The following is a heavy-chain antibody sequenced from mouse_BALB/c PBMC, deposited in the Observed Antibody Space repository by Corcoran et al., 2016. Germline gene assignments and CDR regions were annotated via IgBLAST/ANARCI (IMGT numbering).Heavy chain of an antibody. Sequence: QVQLQQAGPERVKPGALVKISCKASGYTFTSYEINWVKQRPGQGLEWIGWIYPGDGSTKYNEKFNGKATLTADKSSSTAYMQLSSLTSENSAVYFCARSPHYYGSYYFDYWGQGTTLTVSS. J-gene: IGHJ2*01. CDR2: IYPGDGST. CDR3: ARSPHYYGSYYFDY. CDR1: GYTFTSYE. V-gene: IGHV1S56*01. D-gene: IGHD1-2*01.